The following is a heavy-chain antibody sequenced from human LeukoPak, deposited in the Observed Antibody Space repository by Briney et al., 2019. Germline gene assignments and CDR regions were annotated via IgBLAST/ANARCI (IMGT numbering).Heavy chain of an antibody. V-gene: IGHV1-2*04. Sequence: ASVKVSCKASGYTFTGYYMHWVRQAPGQGLEWMGWINPNSGGTNYAQKFQGWVTMTRDTSISTAYMELSRLRSDDTAVYYCASRCSGGSCYEFDYWGQGTLVTVSS. CDR3: ASRCSGGSCYEFDY. D-gene: IGHD2-15*01. CDR2: INPNSGGT. CDR1: GYTFTGYY. J-gene: IGHJ4*02.